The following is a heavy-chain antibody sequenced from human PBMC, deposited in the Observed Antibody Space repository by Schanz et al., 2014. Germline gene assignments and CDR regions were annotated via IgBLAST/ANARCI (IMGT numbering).Heavy chain of an antibody. D-gene: IGHD4-17*01. Sequence: EVQVVQSGGGLVKPGGSLRLSCAASGITFSDYAMSWVRQAPGKGPEWVSVIFGGGSTYYADSVKGRFTISRDNSKNTLSLQMNSLRDEDTAVYYCVRDTDYHFDYWGQGTLVTVSS. CDR2: IFGGGST. J-gene: IGHJ4*02. V-gene: IGHV3-66*01. CDR3: VRDTDYHFDY. CDR1: GITFSDYA.